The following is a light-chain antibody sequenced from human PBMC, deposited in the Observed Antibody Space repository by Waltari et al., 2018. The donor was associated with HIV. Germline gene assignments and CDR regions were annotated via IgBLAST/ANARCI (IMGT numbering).Light chain of an antibody. CDR1: KSVLYSSNNKNY. CDR3: QQYYDTPWT. V-gene: IGKV4-1*01. J-gene: IGKJ1*01. Sequence: DIVMTQSPDSMVVSLAERATINCKSSKSVLYSSNNKNYLAWYQQKPGQPPKLLISWASTRESGVPDRFSGSGSGTDFTLTISSLQAEDVAVYYCQQYYDTPWTFGQGTKVEIK. CDR2: WAS.